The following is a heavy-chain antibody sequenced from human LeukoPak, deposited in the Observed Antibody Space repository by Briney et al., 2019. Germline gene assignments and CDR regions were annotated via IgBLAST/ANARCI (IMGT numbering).Heavy chain of an antibody. Sequence: GGSLRLSCAASGFTFSSYWLHWVRQPPGKGPVWISHISSGDGTNIGYADSVKGRFTISRDNAKNTLYLQMNSLGVEDTAVYYCTRTTGQRCFDCWGQGTQVTVSS. CDR3: TRTTGQRCFDC. CDR1: GFTFSSYW. D-gene: IGHD4-11*01. CDR2: ISSGDGTNI. V-gene: IGHV3-74*01. J-gene: IGHJ4*02.